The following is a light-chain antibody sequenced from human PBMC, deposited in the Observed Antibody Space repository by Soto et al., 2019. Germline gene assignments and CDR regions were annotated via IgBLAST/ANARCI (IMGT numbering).Light chain of an antibody. Sequence: DIQMTQSPSSLSASVGARVTITCRASQSISSYLNWYQQKPWKAPKLLIYAASSLQSGVPSRFSESGSGTDFTLTISSLQPEDFATYYCQQSYSTPNSFRQGNKLELK. CDR2: AAS. V-gene: IGKV1-39*01. CDR3: QQSYSTPNS. J-gene: IGKJ2*01. CDR1: QSISSY.